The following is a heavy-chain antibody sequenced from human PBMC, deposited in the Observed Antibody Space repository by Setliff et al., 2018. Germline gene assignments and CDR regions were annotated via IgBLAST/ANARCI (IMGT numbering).Heavy chain of an antibody. J-gene: IGHJ3*02. Sequence: PSETLSLTCAVSGYFISSGYYWGWIRQPPGKGLEWIGSIYHSGSTYYNPSLKSRVTISVDTSKNQFSLKLSSVTAADTAVYYCARGADTVVAPYDAFDIWGQGTMVTVSS. CDR3: ARGADTVVAPYDAFDI. V-gene: IGHV4-38-2*01. CDR2: IYHSGST. CDR1: GYFISSGYY. D-gene: IGHD2-15*01.